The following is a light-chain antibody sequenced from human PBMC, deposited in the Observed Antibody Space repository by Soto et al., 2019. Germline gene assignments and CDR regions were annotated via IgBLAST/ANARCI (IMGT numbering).Light chain of an antibody. Sequence: IQMTQSPSSLSACVGDRITITCRATQAIGTDLGWYQQKPGKAPKRLIYAASNLESGVPSRFSGAGSGTDFTLTISSLQPEDFATYYCLQHNTYPLSFGGGTKVEVK. V-gene: IGKV1-17*01. CDR3: LQHNTYPLS. J-gene: IGKJ4*01. CDR2: AAS. CDR1: QAIGTD.